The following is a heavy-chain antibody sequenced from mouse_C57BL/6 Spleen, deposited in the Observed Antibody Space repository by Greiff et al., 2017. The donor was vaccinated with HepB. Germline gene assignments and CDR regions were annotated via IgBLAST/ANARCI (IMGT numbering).Heavy chain of an antibody. V-gene: IGHV1-55*01. CDR3: AREEGIYYDYDGFAY. CDR2: IYPGSGST. D-gene: IGHD2-4*01. J-gene: IGHJ3*01. Sequence: VQLQQPGAELVKPGASVKMSCKASGYTFTSYWITWVKQRPGQGLEWIGDIYPGSGSTNYNEKFKSKATLTVDTSSSTAYMQLSSLTSEDSAVYYCAREEGIYYDYDGFAYWGQGTLVTVSA. CDR1: GYTFTSYW.